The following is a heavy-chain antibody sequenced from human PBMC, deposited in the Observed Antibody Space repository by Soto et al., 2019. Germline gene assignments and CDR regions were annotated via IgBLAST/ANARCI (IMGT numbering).Heavy chain of an antibody. V-gene: IGHV1-18*01. J-gene: IGHJ6*02. Sequence: ASVKVSCKASGYTFTSYGISWVRQAPGQGLEWMGWISAYNGNTNYAQKFQGWVTMTRDTSISTAYMELSRLRSDDTAVYYCARDPLDYYGSGTNPQYYGMDVWGQGTTVTVSS. D-gene: IGHD3-10*01. CDR1: GYTFTSYG. CDR2: ISAYNGNT. CDR3: ARDPLDYYGSGTNPQYYGMDV.